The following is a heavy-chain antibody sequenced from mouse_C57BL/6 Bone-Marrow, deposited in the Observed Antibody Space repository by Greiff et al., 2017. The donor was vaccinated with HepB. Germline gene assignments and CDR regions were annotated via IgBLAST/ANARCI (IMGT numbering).Heavy chain of an antibody. CDR2: IDPENGDT. Sequence: VQLQQSGAELVRPGASVKLSCTASGFNIKDDYMHWVKQRPEQGLEWIGWIDPENGDTEYASKFQGKATITADTSSNTAYLQLSSLTSEDTAVYYCTTMVTSWFAYWGQGTLVTVSA. CDR3: TTMVTSWFAY. V-gene: IGHV14-4*01. D-gene: IGHD2-2*01. J-gene: IGHJ3*01. CDR1: GFNIKDDY.